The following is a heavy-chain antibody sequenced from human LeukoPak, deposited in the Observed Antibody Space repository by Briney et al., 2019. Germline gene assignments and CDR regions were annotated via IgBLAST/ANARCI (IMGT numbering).Heavy chain of an antibody. Sequence: ASVKVSCKASGYTFTSYYMHWVRQAPGQGLEWMGIINPSGGSTSYAQKFQGRVTITADKSTSTAYMGLSSLRSEDTAVYYCAIEVVVVAATPFRFDIWGQGTMVTVSS. V-gene: IGHV1-46*01. CDR1: GYTFTSYY. CDR2: INPSGGST. CDR3: AIEVVVVAATPFRFDI. J-gene: IGHJ3*02. D-gene: IGHD2-15*01.